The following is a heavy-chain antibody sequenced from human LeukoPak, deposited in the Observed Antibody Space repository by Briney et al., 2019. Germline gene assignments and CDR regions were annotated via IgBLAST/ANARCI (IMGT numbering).Heavy chain of an antibody. J-gene: IGHJ4*02. CDR1: GYTFTSYY. V-gene: IGHV1-46*01. CDR3: ARGSKVLRFLEWLSNPDY. CDR2: INPSGGST. D-gene: IGHD3-3*01. Sequence: ASVKVSCKASGYTFTSYYMHWVRQAPGQGLEWMGIINPSGGSTSYAQKFQGRVTMTRDMSTSTVYMELSSLRSEDTAVYYCARGSKVLRFLEWLSNPDYWGQGTLVTVSS.